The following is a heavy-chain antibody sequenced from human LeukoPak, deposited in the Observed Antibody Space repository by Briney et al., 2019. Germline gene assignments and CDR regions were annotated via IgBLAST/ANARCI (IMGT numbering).Heavy chain of an antibody. CDR1: GGTFSSYA. CDR2: MNPNSGNT. J-gene: IGHJ6*02. D-gene: IGHD3-9*01. Sequence: ASVKVSCKASGGTFSSYAISWVRQAPGQGLEWMGWMNPNSGNTGYAQKFQGRVTMTRNTSISTAYMELSSLSSEDTAVYYCARGLAVLRYFDWLLDHYHYYGMDVWGQGTTVTVSS. CDR3: ARGLAVLRYFDWLLDHYHYYGMDV. V-gene: IGHV1-8*02.